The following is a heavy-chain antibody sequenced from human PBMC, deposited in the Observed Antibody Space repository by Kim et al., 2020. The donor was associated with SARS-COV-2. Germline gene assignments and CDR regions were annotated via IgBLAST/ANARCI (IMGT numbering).Heavy chain of an antibody. V-gene: IGHV3-21*01. CDR3: AGGFGQVVTAIVPFDY. CDR2: ISSSSSYI. Sequence: GGSLRLSCAASGFTFSSYSMNWVRQAPGKGLEWVSSISSSSSYIYYADSVKGRFTISRDNAKNSLYLQMNSLRAEDTAVYYCAGGFGQVVTAIVPFDYWGQGTLVTVSS. CDR1: GFTFSSYS. J-gene: IGHJ4*02. D-gene: IGHD2-21*02.